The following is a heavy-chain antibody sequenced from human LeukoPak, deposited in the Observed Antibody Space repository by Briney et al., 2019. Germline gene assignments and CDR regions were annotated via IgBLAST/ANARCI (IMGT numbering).Heavy chain of an antibody. CDR3: ARDRPYTGGWRGFDY. CDR2: IIPMFGTA. J-gene: IGHJ4*02. V-gene: IGHV1-69*01. Sequence: SVKVSCKASGGTFSRYAISWVRQAPGQGLEWMGGIIPMFGTANYAQKFQGRVTITADESTSTAYMELSSLRSEDTAVYYCARDRPYTGGWRGFDYWGQGTLVTVSS. CDR1: GGTFSRYA. D-gene: IGHD6-19*01.